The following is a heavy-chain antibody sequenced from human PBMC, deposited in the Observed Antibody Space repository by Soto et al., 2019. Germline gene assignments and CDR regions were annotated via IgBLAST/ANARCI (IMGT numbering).Heavy chain of an antibody. CDR2: IYWDDDK. D-gene: IGHD3-3*01. J-gene: IGHJ4*02. Sequence: QITLNESGPTVVRPTETLTLTCRFSGFSLTTSGVGVGWVRQSPGKAPEWLALIYWDDDKRYSESLKSRLTITTDTYKNQVVLTVANLDPTDTATYYCAHRVLRTVFGLVTTTAIYFDFWGQGTPVAVSS. CDR3: AHRVLRTVFGLVTTTAIYFDF. CDR1: GFSLTTSGVG. V-gene: IGHV2-5*02.